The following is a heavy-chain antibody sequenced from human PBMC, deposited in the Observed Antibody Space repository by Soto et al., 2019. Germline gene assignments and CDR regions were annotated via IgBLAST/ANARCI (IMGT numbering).Heavy chain of an antibody. CDR1: GYTFTSYA. Sequence: QVQLVQSGAEVKKPGASVKVSCKASGYTFTSYAMHWVRQAPGQRLEWMGWINAGNGNTKYSQKFQGRVTITRDTSASTAYTELSSLRSEDTAVYYWARSIVVVTAADYWGQGTLVTVSS. CDR2: INAGNGNT. CDR3: ARSIVVVTAADY. D-gene: IGHD2-21*02. J-gene: IGHJ4*02. V-gene: IGHV1-3*01.